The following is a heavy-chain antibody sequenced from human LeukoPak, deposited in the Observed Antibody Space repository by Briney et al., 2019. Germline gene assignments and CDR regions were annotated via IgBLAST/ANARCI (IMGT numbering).Heavy chain of an antibody. V-gene: IGHV4-4*07. D-gene: IGHD3-10*01. Sequence: SETLSLTCTVSGGSISSYYWSWIRQPAGKGLEWIGRIYTSGSTNYNPSLKSRVTISVDTSKNQFSLKLSSVTAADTAVYYCARLPVVPITFDIWGQGTMVTVSS. CDR3: ARLPVVPITFDI. J-gene: IGHJ3*02. CDR1: GGSISSYY. CDR2: IYTSGST.